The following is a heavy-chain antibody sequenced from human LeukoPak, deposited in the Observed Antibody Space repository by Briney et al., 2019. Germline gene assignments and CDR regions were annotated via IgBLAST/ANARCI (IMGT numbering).Heavy chain of an antibody. Sequence: ASVKVSCKASGYTFTGYYMHWVRQAPGQGLEWMGWINPNSGGTNYAQKFQGRVTMTRDTSISTAYMELSRLRSDDTAVYYCARELAARTPRIRDRYYYYYGMDVWGQGTTVTVSS. D-gene: IGHD2-15*01. CDR3: ARELAARTPRIRDRYYYYYGMDV. CDR2: INPNSGGT. J-gene: IGHJ6*02. CDR1: GYTFTGYY. V-gene: IGHV1-2*02.